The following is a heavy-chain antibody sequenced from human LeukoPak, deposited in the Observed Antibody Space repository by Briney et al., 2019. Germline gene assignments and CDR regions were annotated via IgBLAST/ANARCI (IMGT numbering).Heavy chain of an antibody. CDR2: ISSSGSTI. V-gene: IGHV3-11*01. J-gene: IGHJ4*02. CDR1: GFTFSDYY. CDR3: ARFRLTVTTYAHLDY. Sequence: GGSQRLSCAASGFTFSDYYMSWIRQAPGKGLEWVSYISSSGSTIDYADSVKGRFTISRDNAKNSLYLQMNSLRAEDTAVYYCARFRLTVTTYAHLDYWGQGTLVTVSS. D-gene: IGHD4-17*01.